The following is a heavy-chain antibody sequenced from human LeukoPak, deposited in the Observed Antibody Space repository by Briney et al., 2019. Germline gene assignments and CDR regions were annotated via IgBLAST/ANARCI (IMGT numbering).Heavy chain of an antibody. CDR2: ISSSSSYI. Sequence: TGGSLRLSCAASGFTVSSNYMNWVRQAPGKGLEWVSSISSSSSYIYYADSVKGRFTISRDNAKNSLYLQMNSLRAEDTAVYYCARAFEVAAPYYFDYWGQGTLVTVSS. CDR1: GFTVSSNY. J-gene: IGHJ4*02. D-gene: IGHD2-15*01. V-gene: IGHV3-21*01. CDR3: ARAFEVAAPYYFDY.